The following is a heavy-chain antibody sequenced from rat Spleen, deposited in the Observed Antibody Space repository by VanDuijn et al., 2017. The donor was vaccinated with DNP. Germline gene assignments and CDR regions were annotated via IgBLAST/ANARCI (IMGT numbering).Heavy chain of an antibody. J-gene: IGHJ4*01. Sequence: EVQLVESGGGLVRPGNSLRLSCAASGFIFSDYAMAWVRQSPKMGLEWVASISTGRGTTYYRDSVTGRLTISRDNAKNTLYLQVDSLTSEDTATYYCVRHMDTGPYYAMDVWGQGISVTVSS. CDR1: GFIFSDYA. CDR2: ISTGRGTT. V-gene: IGHV5S23*01. CDR3: VRHMDTGPYYAMDV. D-gene: IGHD4-1*01.